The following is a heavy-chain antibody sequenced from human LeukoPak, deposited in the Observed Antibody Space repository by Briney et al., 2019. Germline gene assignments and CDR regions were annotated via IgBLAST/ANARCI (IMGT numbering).Heavy chain of an antibody. CDR2: INPNSGGT. Sequence: ASVKVSCKASGYTFTGYYMHWVRQGPGQGLEWMGWINPNSGGTNYAQKFQGRVTMTRDTSISTAYMELSRLRSDDTAVYYCARVPISIIAAAANDWFDPWGQGTLVAVSS. CDR3: ARVPISIIAAAANDWFDP. CDR1: GYTFTGYY. V-gene: IGHV1-2*02. J-gene: IGHJ5*02. D-gene: IGHD6-13*01.